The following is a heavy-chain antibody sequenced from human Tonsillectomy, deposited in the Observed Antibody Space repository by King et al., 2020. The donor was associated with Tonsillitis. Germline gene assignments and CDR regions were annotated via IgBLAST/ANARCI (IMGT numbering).Heavy chain of an antibody. J-gene: IGHJ6*02. Sequence: QLQLVQSGAEVKKPGASVKVSCKASGYTFTGYYMHWVRQAPGQGLEWMGWINPNSGGTNYAQKFQGRVTMTRDTSISTAYMELGRLRSDDTAVYHWAGGGSSRTLITYYGMDVWGQGTTVTVSS. D-gene: IGHD6-13*01. CDR3: AGGGSSRTLITYYGMDV. CDR2: INPNSGGT. V-gene: IGHV1-2*02. CDR1: GYTFTGYY.